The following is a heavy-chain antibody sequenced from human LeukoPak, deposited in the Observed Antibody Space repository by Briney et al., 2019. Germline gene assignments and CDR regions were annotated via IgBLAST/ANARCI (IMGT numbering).Heavy chain of an antibody. D-gene: IGHD6-19*01. Sequence: PGGSLRLSCAASGFTFSSYSMNWVRQAPGKGLEWVSSIGSSSSYIYYADSVKGRFTISRDNAKNSLYLQMNSLRAEDTAVYYCARALQWLATDAFDIWGQGTMVTVSS. CDR2: IGSSSSYI. CDR3: ARALQWLATDAFDI. J-gene: IGHJ3*02. CDR1: GFTFSSYS. V-gene: IGHV3-21*01.